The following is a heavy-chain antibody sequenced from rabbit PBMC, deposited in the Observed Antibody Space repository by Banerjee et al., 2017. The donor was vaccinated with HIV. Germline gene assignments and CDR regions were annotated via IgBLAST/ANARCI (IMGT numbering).Heavy chain of an antibody. CDR1: GFSLSNKYV. CDR3: LRRWHSTDL. V-gene: IGHV1S40*01. D-gene: IGHD7-1*01. CDR2: INTSTGNN. Sequence: QSLQESGGGLFQPGGSLALTCKASGFSLSNKYVMCWVRQAPGKGLEWIACINTSTGNNVYAIWAKGRFTISKTSSTTVTLQLNSLTAADTATYFCLRRWHSTDLWGPGTLVTVS. J-gene: IGHJ4*01.